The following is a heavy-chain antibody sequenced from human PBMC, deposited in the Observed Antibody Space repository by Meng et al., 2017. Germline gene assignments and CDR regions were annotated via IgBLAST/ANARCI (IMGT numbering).Heavy chain of an antibody. CDR3: ARGPNRWTGFDY. V-gene: IGHV1-8*01. CDR1: GYTFTSYD. Sequence: QVQLVQLGAGVKKPGASVKVSCKASGYTFTSYDINWVRQATGQGLEWMGWMNPNSGNTGYAQKFQGRVTMTRNTSISTAYMELSSLRSEDTAVYYCARGPNRWTGFDYWGQGTLVTVSS. CDR2: MNPNSGNT. J-gene: IGHJ4*02. D-gene: IGHD3/OR15-3a*01.